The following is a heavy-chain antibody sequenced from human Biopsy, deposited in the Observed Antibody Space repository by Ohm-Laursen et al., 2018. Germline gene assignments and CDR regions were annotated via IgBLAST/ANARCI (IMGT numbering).Heavy chain of an antibody. CDR3: ARDYDTSGYYYVS. J-gene: IGHJ5*02. CDR1: GGSISNNNYY. Sequence: SGTLSLTCTVSGGSISNNNYYWGWIRRPPGKGLEWIGSIFYRGSTHYKPSLKSRVNISVDTSKNQFSLKLNSVTAADTAVYYCARDYDTSGYYYVSWGQGTLVTVSS. CDR2: IFYRGST. D-gene: IGHD3-22*01. V-gene: IGHV4-39*01.